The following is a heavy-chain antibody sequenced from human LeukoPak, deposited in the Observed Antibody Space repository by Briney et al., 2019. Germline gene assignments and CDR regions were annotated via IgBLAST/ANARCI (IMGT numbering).Heavy chain of an antibody. V-gene: IGHV3-23*01. D-gene: IGHD2-2*01. CDR3: VPRHSSSNSLPFDF. Sequence: PGGSLRLSCAASRFTFSDYAMSWVRQAPGKRLEWVSTIDGGGDGTYYADAVKGRFTISRDNSKDTLYLQMNSLKAEDTAVYYCVPRHSSSNSLPFDFWGQGTMVTISS. CDR1: RFTFSDYA. J-gene: IGHJ3*01. CDR2: IDGGGDGT.